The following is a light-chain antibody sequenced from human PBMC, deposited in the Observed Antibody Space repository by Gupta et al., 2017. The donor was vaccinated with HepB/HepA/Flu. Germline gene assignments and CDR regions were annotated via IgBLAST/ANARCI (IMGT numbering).Light chain of an antibody. CDR2: YKADSDK. J-gene: IGLJ3*02. CDR1: SGINVGTYR. Sequence: QAVLTQPSSLSASPGASASLTCTLRSGINVGTYRIYWYQQKPGSPPQYLLRYKADSDKQQGSGVPSRFSGSKYASATAVIILSSGLQSEADYYYSCMIWNRSAVVFGGGTKLTVL. CDR3: MIWNRSAVV. V-gene: IGLV5-45*02.